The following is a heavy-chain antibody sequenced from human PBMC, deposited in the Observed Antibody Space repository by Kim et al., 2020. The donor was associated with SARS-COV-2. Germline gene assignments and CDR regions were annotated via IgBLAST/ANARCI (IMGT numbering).Heavy chain of an antibody. J-gene: IGHJ4*02. CDR2: ISYDANNK. V-gene: IGHV3-30*03. CDR3: ARGLTYYYDSSGSVDYYFDY. D-gene: IGHD3-22*01. CDR1: GFIFSNYG. Sequence: GGSLRLSCAASGFIFSNYGMHWVRQAPGKGLEWVAVISYDANNKNYADSVKGRFTISRDNSKNTLYLQMNSLRAEDTAMYYCARGLTYYYDSSGSVDYYFDYWGQGTLVTVSS.